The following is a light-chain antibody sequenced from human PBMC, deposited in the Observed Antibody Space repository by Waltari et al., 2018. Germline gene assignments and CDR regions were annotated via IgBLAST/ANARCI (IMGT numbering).Light chain of an antibody. CDR1: QSIGNL. J-gene: IGKJ1*01. CDR3: QQYNAYWT. Sequence: DIQVTQSPSTLSASVGDRVTITCRASQSIGNLLAWYQQKPGKAPKLLISKASTLEGGVPSLFSGSGSGTEFTLTISSLLPEDFATYYCQQYNAYWTFGQGTKVEIK. CDR2: KAS. V-gene: IGKV1-5*03.